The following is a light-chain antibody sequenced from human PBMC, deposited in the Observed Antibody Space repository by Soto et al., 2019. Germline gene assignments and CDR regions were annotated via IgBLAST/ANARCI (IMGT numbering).Light chain of an antibody. CDR2: DVR. CDR1: SSDLGGYNF. J-gene: IGLJ1*01. CDR3: CSYAGSYTYV. Sequence: QSALTQPRSVSGSPGQSVTISCTGTSSDLGGYNFVSWYQQHPGKAPKLMIYDVRKRPSGVPDRFSGSKSGNTASLTISGLQAEDEAGYYCCSYAGSYTYVFGTGTKLTVL. V-gene: IGLV2-11*01.